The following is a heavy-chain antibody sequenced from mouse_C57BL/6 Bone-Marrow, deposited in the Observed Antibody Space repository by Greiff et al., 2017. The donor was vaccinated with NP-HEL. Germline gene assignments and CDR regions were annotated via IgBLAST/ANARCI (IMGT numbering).Heavy chain of an antibody. CDR3: AREGLQGERFAY. D-gene: IGHD2-4*01. CDR1: GYSITSGYD. Sequence: DVQLVESGPGMVKPSQSLSLTCTVTGYSITSGYDWHWIRHFPGNKLEWMGYISYSGSTNYNPSLKSRISITHDTSKNHFFLKLNSVTTEDTATYYCAREGLQGERFAYWGQGTLVTVSA. CDR2: ISYSGST. J-gene: IGHJ3*01. V-gene: IGHV3-1*01.